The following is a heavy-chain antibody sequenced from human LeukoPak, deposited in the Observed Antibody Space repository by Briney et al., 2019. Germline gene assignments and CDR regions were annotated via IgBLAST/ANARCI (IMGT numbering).Heavy chain of an antibody. Sequence: GGSLRLSCAASGFTFSTYGMNWVRQAPGKGLEWVSYISHSSDAIYYPDSVKGRFTISRDNAKNSLYLQMNSLRDEDTAVYYCARPSPSGYDYWGQGTLVTVSS. J-gene: IGHJ4*02. D-gene: IGHD3-22*01. CDR1: GFTFSTYG. CDR3: ARPSPSGYDY. CDR2: ISHSSDAI. V-gene: IGHV3-48*02.